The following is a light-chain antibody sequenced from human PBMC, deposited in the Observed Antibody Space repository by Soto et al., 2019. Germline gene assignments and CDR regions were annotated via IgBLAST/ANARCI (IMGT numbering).Light chain of an antibody. Sequence: EIVFTQSPGTLSLSPGERATLSCSASQSVSNNYLACYQQKPGQATTLLIYGASNRATGSPDRFSGSGSGTDVTLTISRLEPEDFAVYYCQQYGSSGTFGQGTKVDIK. CDR3: QQYGSSGT. CDR2: GAS. CDR1: QSVSNNY. V-gene: IGKV3-20*01. J-gene: IGKJ1*01.